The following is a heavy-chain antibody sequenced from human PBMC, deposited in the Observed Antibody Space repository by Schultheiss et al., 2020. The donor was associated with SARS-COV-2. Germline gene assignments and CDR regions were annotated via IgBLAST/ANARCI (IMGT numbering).Heavy chain of an antibody. CDR3: AREGGQQQLAGLDY. CDR2: IYYSGST. CDR1: GGSISSGGYY. Sequence: SETLSLTYTVSGGSISSGGYYWSWIRQHPGKGLEWIGYIYYSGSTYYNPSLKSRVTISVDTSKNQFSLKLSSVTAADTAVYYCAREGGQQQLAGLDYWGQGTLVTVSS. V-gene: IGHV4-31*03. J-gene: IGHJ4*02. D-gene: IGHD6-13*01.